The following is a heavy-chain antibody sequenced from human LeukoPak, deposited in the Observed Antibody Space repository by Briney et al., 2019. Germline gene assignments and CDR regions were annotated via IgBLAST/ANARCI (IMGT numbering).Heavy chain of an antibody. CDR2: INHSGST. CDR1: GFTFSSYE. Sequence: LRLSCVASGFTFSSYEMNWVRQPPGKGLEWIGEINHSGSTNYNPSLKSRVTISVDTSKNQFSLKLSSVTAADTAVYYCARGSLTTVTTTKVADFDYWGQGTLVTVSS. J-gene: IGHJ4*02. V-gene: IGHV4-34*01. D-gene: IGHD4-17*01. CDR3: ARGSLTTVTTTKVADFDY.